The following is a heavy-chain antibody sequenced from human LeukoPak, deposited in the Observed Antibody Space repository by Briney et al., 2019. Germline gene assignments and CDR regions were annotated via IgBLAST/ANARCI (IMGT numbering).Heavy chain of an antibody. Sequence: ASVKVSCKASGYTFTDYYMHWVRQAPGQGLEWMGIINPSGGSTSYAQKFQGRVTMTRDMSTSTVYMELSSLRSEDTAVYYCARDREAVAAGAPYFDYWGQGTPVTVSS. V-gene: IGHV1-46*01. CDR3: ARDREAVAAGAPYFDY. D-gene: IGHD6-19*01. CDR1: GYTFTDYY. CDR2: INPSGGST. J-gene: IGHJ4*02.